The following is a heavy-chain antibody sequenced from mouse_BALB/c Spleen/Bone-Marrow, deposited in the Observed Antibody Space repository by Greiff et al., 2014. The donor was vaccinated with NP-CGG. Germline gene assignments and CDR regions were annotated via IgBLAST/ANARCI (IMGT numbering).Heavy chain of an antibody. Sequence: EVQRVESGGGLVQPGGSLGLSCATSGFTFTDYYMSWVRQPPGKALEWLGFIRNKANGYTTEYSASVKGRFTISRDNSQSILYLQMNTLRAEDSATYYCARDDYRYDGWYFDVWGAGTTVTVSP. D-gene: IGHD2-14*01. V-gene: IGHV7-3*02. J-gene: IGHJ1*01. CDR2: IRNKANGYTT. CDR3: ARDDYRYDGWYFDV. CDR1: GFTFTDYY.